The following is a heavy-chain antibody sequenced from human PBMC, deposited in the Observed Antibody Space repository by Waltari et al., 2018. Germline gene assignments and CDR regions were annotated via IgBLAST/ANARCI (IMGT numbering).Heavy chain of an antibody. CDR3: ARASAGHYDAFDM. CDR1: GGPMSDSY. D-gene: IGHD3-3*01. J-gene: IGHJ3*02. Sequence: QEQLQESVPGLVKPSETLSLTCSVSGGPMSDSYWGWIRQPPGKGLDWIGYIHNSGSTSYNPSLKSRVTISVDTSKNQFSLKLRSVTAADTAVYYCARASAGHYDAFDMWGHGTTVSVSS. V-gene: IGHV4-59*13. CDR2: IHNSGST.